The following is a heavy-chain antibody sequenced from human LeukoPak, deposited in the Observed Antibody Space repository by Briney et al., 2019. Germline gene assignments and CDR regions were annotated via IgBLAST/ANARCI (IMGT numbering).Heavy chain of an antibody. J-gene: IGHJ4*02. CDR1: GGSISSTYW. V-gene: IGHV4-4*02. CDR3: ARERGRYCSSTSCYCDY. D-gene: IGHD2-2*01. CDR2: VYHSGST. Sequence: PSETLSLTCAVSGGSISSTYWWSWVRQPPGKGLEWIGEVYHSGSTNYNPSLKSRVTISVDKSKNQFSLKLTSVTAADTAVYYCARERGRYCSSTSCYCDYWGQGTLVTVSS.